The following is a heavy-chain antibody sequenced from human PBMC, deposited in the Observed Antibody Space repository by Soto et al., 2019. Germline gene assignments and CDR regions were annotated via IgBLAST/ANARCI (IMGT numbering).Heavy chain of an antibody. V-gene: IGHV3-23*01. J-gene: IGHJ6*03. CDR1: GFTFSSYA. Sequence: PGGSLRLSCAASGFTFSSYAMSWVRQAPGKGLEWVSAISGSGGSTYYADSVKGRFTISRDNSKNTLYLQMNSLRAEDTAVYYCAKPGLYSRGGIAEAGTEYYYYMDVWGKGTTVTVSS. CDR2: ISGSGGST. D-gene: IGHD6-13*01. CDR3: AKPGLYSRGGIAEAGTEYYYYMDV.